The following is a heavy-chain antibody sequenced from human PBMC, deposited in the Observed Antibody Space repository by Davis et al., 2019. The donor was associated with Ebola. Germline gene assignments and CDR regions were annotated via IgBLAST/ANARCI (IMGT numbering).Heavy chain of an antibody. CDR2: VKQDGSEK. V-gene: IGHV3-7*01. D-gene: IGHD1-26*01. CDR1: GFTFRNYC. J-gene: IGHJ4*02. CDR3: ARDSSKWELRLDY. Sequence: PGGSLRLSCAASGFTFRNYCMSWVRQAPGKGLEWVATVKQDGSEKYYVDSVKGRFTISRDNAKNSLYLQMNSLRAEDTAVYYCARDSSKWELRLDYWGQGTLVTVSS.